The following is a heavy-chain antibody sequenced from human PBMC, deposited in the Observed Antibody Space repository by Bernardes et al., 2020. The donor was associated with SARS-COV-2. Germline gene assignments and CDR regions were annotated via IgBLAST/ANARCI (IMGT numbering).Heavy chain of an antibody. J-gene: IGHJ5*02. Sequence: GWPLRRSCAASGFTFRSSAMSWVRQVPGPGLAWVGCLRSKAYGGTTEYAASVKGRFTISRDDSKSIAYLQMNSLKTEDTAVYYCTRTEEGYVDHNWFDLWGRGTLVTVSS. D-gene: IGHD5-12*01. CDR2: LRSKAYGGTT. V-gene: IGHV3-49*04. CDR3: TRTEEGYVDHNWFDL. CDR1: GFTFRSSA.